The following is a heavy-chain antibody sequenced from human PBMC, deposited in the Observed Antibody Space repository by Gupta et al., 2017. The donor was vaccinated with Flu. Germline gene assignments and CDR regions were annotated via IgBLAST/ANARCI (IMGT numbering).Heavy chain of an antibody. CDR2: ISSSSSYI. V-gene: IGHV3-21*01. D-gene: IGHD5-18*01. CDR3: ARVLGTAMDYGMDV. CDR1: GFTFSSYS. J-gene: IGHJ6*02. Sequence: EVQLVESGGGLVTPGGSLRLSCAASGFTFSSYSMNWVRQAPGKGLEWVSSISSSSSYIYYADSVKGRFTISRDNAKNSLYLQMNSLRAEDTAVYYCARVLGTAMDYGMDVWGQVTTVTVSS.